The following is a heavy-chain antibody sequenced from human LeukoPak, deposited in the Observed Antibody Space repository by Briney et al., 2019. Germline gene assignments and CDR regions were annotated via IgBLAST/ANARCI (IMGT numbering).Heavy chain of an antibody. Sequence: SETLSLTCTVSGGSISSYYWSWIRQPPGKGLEWIGYIYYSGSTNYNPSLKSRVTISVDTSKNQFSLKLSSVTAADTAVYYCARGHRSGWYYFDYWGQGTLATVSS. CDR2: IYYSGST. V-gene: IGHV4-59*01. CDR1: GGSISSYY. J-gene: IGHJ4*02. CDR3: ARGHRSGWYYFDY. D-gene: IGHD6-19*01.